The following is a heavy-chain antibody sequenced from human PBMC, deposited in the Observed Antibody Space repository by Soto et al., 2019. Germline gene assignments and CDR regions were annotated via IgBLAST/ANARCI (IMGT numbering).Heavy chain of an antibody. D-gene: IGHD3-22*01. CDR1: GFTFSSYG. J-gene: IGHJ4*02. CDR2: ISYDRSNK. Sequence: QVQLVESGGGVVQPGRSLRLSCAASGFTFSSYGMHWVRQAPGKGLEWVAVISYDRSNKYYADSVKGRFTISRDNSKNTLYLQTNSLRAEDTAVYYCARKTLTYYYDSSASYWGQGTLVTVSS. CDR3: ARKTLTYYYDSSASY. V-gene: IGHV3-30*03.